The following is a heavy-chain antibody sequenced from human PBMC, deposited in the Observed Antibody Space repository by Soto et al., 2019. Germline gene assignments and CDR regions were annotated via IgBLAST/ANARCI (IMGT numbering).Heavy chain of an antibody. J-gene: IGHJ6*02. CDR1: GGSFSCYY. V-gene: IGHV4-34*01. CDR2: INHSGST. D-gene: IGHD2-2*02. CDR3: ARGGGYCSSTSCYTRQYYYYYYGMDV. Sequence: SETLSLTCAVYGGSFSCYYWSWIRQPPGKGLEWIGEINHSGSTNYNPSLKSRVTISVDTSKNQFSLKLSSVTAADTAVYYCARGGGYCSSTSCYTRQYYYYYYGMDVWGQGTTVTVSS.